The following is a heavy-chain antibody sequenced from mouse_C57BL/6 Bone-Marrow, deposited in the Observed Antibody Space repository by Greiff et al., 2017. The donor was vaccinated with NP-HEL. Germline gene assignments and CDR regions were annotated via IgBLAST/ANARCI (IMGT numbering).Heavy chain of an antibody. J-gene: IGHJ1*03. CDR3: ARKGYGSSFHWYFDV. V-gene: IGHV1-53*01. D-gene: IGHD1-1*01. CDR1: GYTFTSYW. Sequence: QVQLQQPGTELVKPGASVKLSCKASGYTFTSYWMHWVKQRPGQGLEWIGNINPSNGGTNYNEKFKSKATLTVDKSSSTAYMQLSSLTSEDSAVYYCARKGYGSSFHWYFDVWGTGTTVTVSS. CDR2: INPSNGGT.